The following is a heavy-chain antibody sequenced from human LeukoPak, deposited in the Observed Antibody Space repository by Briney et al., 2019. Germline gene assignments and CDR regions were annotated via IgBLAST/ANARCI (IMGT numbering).Heavy chain of an antibody. CDR1: GYTFTSYG. V-gene: IGHV1-18*01. D-gene: IGHD6-19*01. CDR2: ISAYNGNT. J-gene: IGHJ4*02. CDR3: ARVLAVASPFDY. Sequence: GASVKVSCKXSGYTFTSYGISWVRQAPGQGLERMGWISAYNGNTNYAQKLQGRVTMTTDTSTSTAYMELRSLRSDDTAVYCCARVLAVASPFDYWGQGTLVTVSS.